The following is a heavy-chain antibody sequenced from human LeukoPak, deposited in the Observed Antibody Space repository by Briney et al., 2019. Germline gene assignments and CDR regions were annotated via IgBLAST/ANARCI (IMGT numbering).Heavy chain of an antibody. D-gene: IGHD6-13*01. V-gene: IGHV4-4*02. CDR2: IYHSGST. CDR3: ARALSSSWYYFDY. CDR1: GGSISSSNW. Sequence: SGTLSLTCAVSGGSISSSNWWSWVRRPPGKGLEWIGEIYHSGSTNYNPSLKSRVTISVDKSKNQFSLKLSSVTAADTAVYYCARALSSSWYYFDYWGQGTLVTVSS. J-gene: IGHJ4*02.